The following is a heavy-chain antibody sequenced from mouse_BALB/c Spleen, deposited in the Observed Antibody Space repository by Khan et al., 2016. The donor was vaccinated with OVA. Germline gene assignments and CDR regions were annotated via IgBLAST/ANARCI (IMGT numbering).Heavy chain of an antibody. J-gene: IGHJ1*01. D-gene: IGHD4-1*01. Sequence: EVKLEESGGGLVQPGGSMKLPCVASGFTFSNYWMNWVRQSPEKGFEWVAEIRLKSNIYATHYAESVRGRFTISRDDSRSSVYLQMNNLGAEDTGIYYCARGWDGYFDVWGAGTTVTVSS. CDR2: IRLKSNIYAT. CDR3: ARGWDGYFDV. CDR1: GFTFSNYW. V-gene: IGHV6-6*02.